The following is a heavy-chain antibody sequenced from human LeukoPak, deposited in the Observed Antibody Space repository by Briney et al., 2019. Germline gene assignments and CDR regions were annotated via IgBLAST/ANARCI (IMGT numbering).Heavy chain of an antibody. Sequence: PGGSLRPFCAASGFTFSKYWMLLVRQAPGKGLESVSRINTDGTVTTYADSVKGRFTVSRDNADNTMFLQMNSVRDEDTAVYYCATKQWLAPPPDSWGQGTPVTVSS. D-gene: IGHD6-19*01. J-gene: IGHJ4*02. CDR1: GFTFSKYW. CDR3: ATKQWLAPPPDS. V-gene: IGHV3-74*01. CDR2: INTDGTVT.